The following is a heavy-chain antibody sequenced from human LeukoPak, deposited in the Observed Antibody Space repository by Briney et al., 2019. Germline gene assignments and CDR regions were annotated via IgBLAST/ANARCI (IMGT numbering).Heavy chain of an antibody. D-gene: IGHD3-10*01. CDR1: GFTFSSYA. V-gene: IGHV3-23*01. CDR2: ISGSGGST. CDR3: AKSPESSNFDY. J-gene: IGHJ4*02. Sequence: PGGSLRLSWAASGFTFSSYAMSWVRQAPEKGLERVSAISGSGGSTYYADSVKGRFTISRDNSKNTLYLQMDSLRAEDTAVYYCAKSPESSNFDYWGQGTLVTVSS.